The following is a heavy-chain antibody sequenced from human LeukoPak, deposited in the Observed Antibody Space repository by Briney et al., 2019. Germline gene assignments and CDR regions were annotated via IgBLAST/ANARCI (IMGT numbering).Heavy chain of an antibody. D-gene: IGHD4-23*01. CDR3: ARHHRADGGNSDAFDI. J-gene: IGHJ3*02. Sequence: ASETLSLTCTVSGGSISSYYWSWIRQPPGKGLEWIGYIYSSGSTNYNPSLQSRVTISVDTSKNQFSLKLSSVTAADTAVYYCARHHRADGGNSDAFDIWGQGTMVTVSS. CDR1: GGSISSYY. V-gene: IGHV4-59*08. CDR2: IYSSGST.